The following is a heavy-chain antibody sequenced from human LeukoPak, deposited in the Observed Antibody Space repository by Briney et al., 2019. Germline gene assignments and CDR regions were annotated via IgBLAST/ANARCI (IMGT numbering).Heavy chain of an antibody. D-gene: IGHD4-17*01. V-gene: IGHV3-7*01. CDR3: ARPMVTTGVDAFDI. CDR2: IKQDGSEK. Sequence: GGSLRLSCAASGFTFDDYAMHWVRQAPGKGLEWVADIKQDGSEKYYVDSVKGRFTISRDNPKNSLYLQMNSLRVEDTAVYYCARPMVTTGVDAFDIWGRGTMVTVSS. J-gene: IGHJ3*02. CDR1: GFTFDDYA.